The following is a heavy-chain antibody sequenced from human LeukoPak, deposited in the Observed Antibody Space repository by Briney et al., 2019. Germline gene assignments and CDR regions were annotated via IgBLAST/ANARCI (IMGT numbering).Heavy chain of an antibody. V-gene: IGHV4-4*02. CDR3: ARDGGKDYYGSGRYYPKWFDP. CDR1: GDSISSSHW. J-gene: IGHJ5*02. CDR2: IYHSGST. Sequence: SETLSLTCAVSGDSISSSHWWGWVRQPPGKGLEWIGEIYHSGSTNYNPSLKSRITISEDKSKSHFSLNLSSVPAADTAVYYCARDGGKDYYGSGRYYPKWFDPWGQGTLVTVSS. D-gene: IGHD3-10*01.